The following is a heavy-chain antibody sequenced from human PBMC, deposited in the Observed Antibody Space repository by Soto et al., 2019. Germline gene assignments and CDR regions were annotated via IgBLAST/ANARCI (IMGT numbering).Heavy chain of an antibody. V-gene: IGHV3-11*01. CDR3: ARGFCSVTSCPGRPFNWFDP. D-gene: IGHD2-2*01. Sequence: GGSLRLSCAASGFTFSDYYMSWIRQAPGKGLEWVSYISSSGSTIYYADSVKGRFTISRDNAKNSLYLQMNSLRAEDTAVYYCARGFCSVTSCPGRPFNWFDPWGQGTLVTVSS. CDR1: GFTFSDYY. CDR2: ISSSGSTI. J-gene: IGHJ5*02.